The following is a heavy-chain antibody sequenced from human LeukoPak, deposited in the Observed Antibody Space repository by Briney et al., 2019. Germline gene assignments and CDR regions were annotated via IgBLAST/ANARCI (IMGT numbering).Heavy chain of an antibody. Sequence: ASVKVSCKASGYTFTSYGISWVRQAPGQGLEWMGWISAYNGNTNYAQKLQGRVTMTTDTSTSTAYMELRSLRSDDTAVYYCARDRSYYDILTGSMGTNWFDPWGQGTLVTVSS. V-gene: IGHV1-18*01. D-gene: IGHD3-9*01. CDR3: ARDRSYYDILTGSMGTNWFDP. CDR2: ISAYNGNT. CDR1: GYTFTSYG. J-gene: IGHJ5*02.